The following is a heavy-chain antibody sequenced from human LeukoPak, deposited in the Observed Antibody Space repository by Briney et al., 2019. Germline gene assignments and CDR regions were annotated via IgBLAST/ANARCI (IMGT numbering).Heavy chain of an antibody. CDR3: ARTTVTAPY. V-gene: IGHV3-23*01. J-gene: IGHJ4*02. CDR1: GFSFSNSA. CDR2: ISGSGTST. Sequence: GGSPRLSCAASGFSFSNSAMSWVRQTSGKGLEWVSSISGSGTSTYYADSVKGRFTISRDNSKNTVYLQMNSLRAEDTAVYYCARTTVTAPYWGQGTLVTVSS. D-gene: IGHD4-17*01.